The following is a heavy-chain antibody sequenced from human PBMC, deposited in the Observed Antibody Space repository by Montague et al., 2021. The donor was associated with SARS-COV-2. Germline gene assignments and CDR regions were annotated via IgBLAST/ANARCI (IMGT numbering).Heavy chain of an antibody. D-gene: IGHD1-1*01. CDR1: GGSMSTVNYY. CDR3: ARERQEVGTYFDP. V-gene: IGHV4-39*06. Sequence: SETLSLTCTVSGGSMSTVNYYWGWVRQTPGKGLDWVGSISYSGATYYNPSLETRVSISRDTSKSQFPLELRSVTAADTAVYYCARERQEVGTYFDPWGHGTLVTVSS. J-gene: IGHJ5*02. CDR2: ISYSGAT.